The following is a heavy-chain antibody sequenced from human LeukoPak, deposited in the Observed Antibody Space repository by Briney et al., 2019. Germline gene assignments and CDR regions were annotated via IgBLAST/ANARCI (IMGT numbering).Heavy chain of an antibody. CDR1: GFTFSSYW. J-gene: IGHJ4*02. CDR2: IKQDGSEK. CDR3: ARCQDFWSGYYSPGVDY. Sequence: GGSLRLSCAASGFTFSSYWMSWVRQAPGKGLEWVANIKQDGSEKYYVDSVKGRFTISRDNAKNSLYLQMNSLRAEDTAVYYCARCQDFWSGYYSPGVDYWGQGTLVTVSS. V-gene: IGHV3-7*01. D-gene: IGHD3-3*01.